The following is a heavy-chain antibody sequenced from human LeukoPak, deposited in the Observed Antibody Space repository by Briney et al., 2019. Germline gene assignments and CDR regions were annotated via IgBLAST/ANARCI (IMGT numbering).Heavy chain of an antibody. CDR3: AKPPTVAGYYYYYMDV. CDR2: ISGSGGST. D-gene: IGHD6-19*01. V-gene: IGHV3-23*01. CDR1: GFTFSSYA. J-gene: IGHJ6*03. Sequence: GGSLRLSCAASGFTFSSYAMSWVRQAPGKGLEWVSAISGSGGSTYYADSVKGRFTISRDNSKNTLYLQTNSLRAEDTAVYYCAKPPTVAGYYYYYMDVWGKGTTVTVSS.